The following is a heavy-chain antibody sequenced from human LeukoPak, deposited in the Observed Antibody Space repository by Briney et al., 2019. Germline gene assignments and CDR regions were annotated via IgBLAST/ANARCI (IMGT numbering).Heavy chain of an antibody. Sequence: PGGSLRLSCAASGFSFSNYGFPWVRQAPGKGLEWVAFIRYDGSNEYYADSVKGRFTISRDNSKNTLYLQMNSLRAEDTAVYYCAKDRVAYCSGGSCYVPDSWGQGTLVTVSS. V-gene: IGHV3-30*02. CDR3: AKDRVAYCSGGSCYVPDS. D-gene: IGHD2-15*01. CDR2: IRYDGSNE. CDR1: GFSFSNYG. J-gene: IGHJ5*01.